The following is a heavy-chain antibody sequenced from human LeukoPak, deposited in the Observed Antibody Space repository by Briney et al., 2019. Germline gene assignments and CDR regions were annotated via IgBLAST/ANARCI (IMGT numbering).Heavy chain of an antibody. J-gene: IGHJ4*02. CDR1: GGSISGYY. Sequence: PSETLSLTCTVSGGSISGYYWSWIRQPPGKGLEWIGEINHSGSTNYNPSLKSRVTISVDTSKNQFSLKLSSVTAADTAVYYCARGLFDYWGQGTLVTVSS. CDR3: ARGLFDY. V-gene: IGHV4-34*01. CDR2: INHSGST.